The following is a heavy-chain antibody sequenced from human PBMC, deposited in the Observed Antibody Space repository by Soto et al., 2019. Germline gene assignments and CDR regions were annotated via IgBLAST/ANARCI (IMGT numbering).Heavy chain of an antibody. D-gene: IGHD3-10*01. CDR1: GFTFTDHY. V-gene: IGHV3-11*01. J-gene: IGHJ4*02. CDR2: INGGGSNI. CDR3: ARDIRGAN. Sequence: QVQLVESGGGLVKPGGSLRLSCTASGFTFTDHYMTGIRQAPGKGLEWVSYINGGGSNIYYADSVRGRFTISRDNAKNSVYLQMSSLRAEDTAIYYCARDIRGANWGQGTLVIVSS.